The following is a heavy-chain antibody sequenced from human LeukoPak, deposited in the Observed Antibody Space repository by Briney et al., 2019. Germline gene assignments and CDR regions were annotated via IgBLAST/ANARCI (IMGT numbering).Heavy chain of an antibody. CDR1: GYTFSSYG. D-gene: IGHD4-23*01. V-gene: IGHV3-30*02. Sequence: SCKASGYTFSSYGMHWVRQAPGKGLEWVAFIRYDGSNKYYADSVKGRFTISRDNSKNTLYLQMNSLRAEDTAVYYCAKDLSGGNTEDYWGQGTLVTVSS. CDR2: IRYDGSNK. J-gene: IGHJ4*02. CDR3: AKDLSGGNTEDY.